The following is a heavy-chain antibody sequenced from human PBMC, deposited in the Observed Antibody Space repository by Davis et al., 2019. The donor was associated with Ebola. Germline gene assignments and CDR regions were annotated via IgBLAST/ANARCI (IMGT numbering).Heavy chain of an antibody. CDR1: GYTFTSYA. V-gene: IGHV1-3*01. D-gene: IGHD3-22*01. CDR3: ARGGVMSVVVIYFDY. CDR2: INAGNGNT. J-gene: IGHJ4*02. Sequence: ASVKVSCKASGYTFTSYAMHWVRQAPGQRLEWMGWINAGNGNTKYSQKFQGRVTITRDTSVSTAYMELSSLRSEDTAVYYCARGGVMSVVVIYFDYWGQGTLVTVSS.